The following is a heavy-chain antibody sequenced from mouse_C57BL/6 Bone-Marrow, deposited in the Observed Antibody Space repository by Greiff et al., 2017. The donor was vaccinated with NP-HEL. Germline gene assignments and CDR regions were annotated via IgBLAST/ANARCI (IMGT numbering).Heavy chain of an antibody. CDR1: GYAFSSSW. D-gene: IGHD1-1*01. CDR3: ARIYYRGRSLYWYFDV. CDR2: IYPGDGDT. Sequence: QVQLQQSGPELVKPGASVKISCKASGYAFSSSWMNWVKQRPGKGLEWIGRIYPGDGDTTYNGKFKGKATLTADKSSSTAYMQLSSLTSEDSAVYFCARIYYRGRSLYWYFDVGGTGTTVTVSS. J-gene: IGHJ1*03. V-gene: IGHV1-82*01.